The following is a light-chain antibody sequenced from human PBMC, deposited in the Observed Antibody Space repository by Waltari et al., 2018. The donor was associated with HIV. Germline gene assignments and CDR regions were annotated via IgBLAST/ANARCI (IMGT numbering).Light chain of an antibody. Sequence: QSVLTQPPSVSAAPGQKVTISCSGSSSNIRDNYVSWYQPLPGTAPKLLIYDNNKRPSGIPDRFSVSKSGTSATLGITGLQTGDEADYYCGTWDSSLSAWVFGGGTKLTVL. J-gene: IGLJ2*01. CDR2: DNN. CDR3: GTWDSSLSAWV. CDR1: SSNIRDNY. V-gene: IGLV1-51*01.